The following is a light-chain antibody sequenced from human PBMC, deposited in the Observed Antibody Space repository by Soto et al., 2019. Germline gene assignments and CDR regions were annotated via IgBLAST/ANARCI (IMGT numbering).Light chain of an antibody. CDR1: SSNIGGRY. J-gene: IGLJ2*01. V-gene: IGLV1-47*01. CDR3: ATWDDGLSGPV. Sequence: QSVLTQPPSASGTPGQRVTISCSGSSSNIGGRYVYWYQRLPGTAPKLLIYRNNQRPSDVPDRFSGSTSGTSASLAISGLRSEDEGDYYCATWDDGLSGPVFGGGTKLTVL. CDR2: RNN.